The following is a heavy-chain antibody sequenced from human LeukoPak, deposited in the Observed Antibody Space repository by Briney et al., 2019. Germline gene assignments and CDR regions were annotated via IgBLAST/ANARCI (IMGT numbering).Heavy chain of an antibody. Sequence: SETLSLTCTVSGYSISSGYYWSWIRQPPGKGLEWIGEINHSGSTNYNPSLKSRVTISVDTSKNQFSLKLSSVTAADTAVYYCARAAFLGAGAPVGASPLDFDYWGQGTLVTVSS. CDR1: GYSISSGYY. J-gene: IGHJ4*02. CDR3: ARAAFLGAGAPVGASPLDFDY. D-gene: IGHD3-3*02. V-gene: IGHV4-38-2*02. CDR2: INHSGST.